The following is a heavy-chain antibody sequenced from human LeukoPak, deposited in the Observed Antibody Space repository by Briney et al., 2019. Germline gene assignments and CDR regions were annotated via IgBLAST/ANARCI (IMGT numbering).Heavy chain of an antibody. CDR1: GFTFSTYG. D-gene: IGHD2-2*01. V-gene: IGHV3-30*02. CDR2: IRNDGAIK. CDR3: AKDVPVAFFDY. Sequence: GRSLRLSCVASGFTFSTYGMHWVRQAPGKGLEWVAFIRNDGAIKSYVDSVKGRFTISRDNSKNTLCLQMNSLRAEDTAVYYCAKDVPVAFFDYWGQGTLVTVSS. J-gene: IGHJ4*02.